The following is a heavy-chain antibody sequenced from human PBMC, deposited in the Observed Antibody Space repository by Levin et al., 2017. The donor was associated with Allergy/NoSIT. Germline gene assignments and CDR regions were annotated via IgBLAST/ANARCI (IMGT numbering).Heavy chain of an antibody. Sequence: SCAASGFTFSNYPMSWVRQAPGKGLEWVSAISGSGGGTYYADSVKGRFTISRDNSKNTLYLQVNSLRAEDTAVYYCAKDPTGGYSGYAFRYFDLWGRGTLVTVSS. V-gene: IGHV3-23*01. CDR3: AKDPTGGYSGYAFRYFDL. CDR2: ISGSGGGT. D-gene: IGHD5-12*01. CDR1: GFTFSNYP. J-gene: IGHJ2*01.